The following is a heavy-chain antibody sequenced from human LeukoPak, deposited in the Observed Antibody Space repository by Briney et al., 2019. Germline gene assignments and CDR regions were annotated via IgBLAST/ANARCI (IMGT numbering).Heavy chain of an antibody. J-gene: IGHJ4*02. CDR2: IYHTGST. Sequence: PSETLSLTCTVSGDSISNGYYWGWSRQPPGKGLEWIGSIYHTGSTYYNPSLKSRVIISVDTSKNQFSLKLSSVTAADTAVYYCARRRGIAVAVYYFDYWGQGTLVTVSS. CDR3: ARRRGIAVAVYYFDY. D-gene: IGHD6-19*01. V-gene: IGHV4-38-2*02. CDR1: GDSISNGYY.